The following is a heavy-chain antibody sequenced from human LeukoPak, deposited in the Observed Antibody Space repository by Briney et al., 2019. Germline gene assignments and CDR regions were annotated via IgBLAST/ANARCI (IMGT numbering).Heavy chain of an antibody. CDR3: ARLAHSGYYYYFDY. CDR1: GGSISSSSYY. V-gene: IGHV4-39*01. CDR2: IYYSGST. D-gene: IGHD3-22*01. J-gene: IGHJ4*02. Sequence: SETLCLTCTVSGGSISSSSYYWGWIRQPPGKGLEWIGSIYYSGSTYYNPSLKSRVTISVDTSKNQFSLKLSSVTAADTAVYYCARLAHSGYYYYFDYWGQGTLVTVSS.